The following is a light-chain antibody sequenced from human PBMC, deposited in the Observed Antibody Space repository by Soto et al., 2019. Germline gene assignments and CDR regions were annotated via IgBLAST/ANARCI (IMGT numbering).Light chain of an antibody. V-gene: IGKV1-6*01. Sequence: AIQLTQSPSSLSASAGDRVTITCRASQAIRTALGWYQQRPGKVPKLLIYAASTLQSGVPSRFIGSGSGTDFTLTISSLQPEDFATYYCLLDFRYFWAFGQGTKVDIK. CDR2: AAS. J-gene: IGKJ1*01. CDR3: LLDFRYFWA. CDR1: QAIRTA.